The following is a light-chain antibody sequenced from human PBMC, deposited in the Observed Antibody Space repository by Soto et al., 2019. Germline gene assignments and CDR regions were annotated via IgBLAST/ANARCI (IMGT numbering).Light chain of an antibody. CDR2: SAS. Sequence: DIQLTQSPSPLSASVGDRGTITCRVSQGISSYLTWYRQKPGKVPKLLIYSASNLQSGVPSRFSGSGSGTEFTLTIGSLQSEDSAVYYCQQYQNLWTFGQGTKVDI. CDR1: QGISSY. J-gene: IGKJ1*01. CDR3: QQYQNLWT. V-gene: IGKV1-27*01.